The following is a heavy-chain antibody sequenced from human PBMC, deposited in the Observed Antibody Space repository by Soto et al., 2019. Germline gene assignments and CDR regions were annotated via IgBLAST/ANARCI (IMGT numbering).Heavy chain of an antibody. D-gene: IGHD5-18*01. Sequence: XGSLRLSCAASGFTFSSYAMHWVRQAPGKGLEWVAVISYDGSNKYYADSVKGRFTISRDNSKNTLYLQMNSLRAEDTAVYYCARGNVDTEHLKWFDPWGQGTLVTVSS. J-gene: IGHJ5*02. CDR1: GFTFSSYA. CDR2: ISYDGSNK. V-gene: IGHV3-30-3*01. CDR3: ARGNVDTEHLKWFDP.